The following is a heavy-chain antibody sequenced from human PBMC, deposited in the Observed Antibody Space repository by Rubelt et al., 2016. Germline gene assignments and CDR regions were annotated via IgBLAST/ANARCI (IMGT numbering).Heavy chain of an antibody. CDR2: INPNSGGT. J-gene: IGHJ4*02. CDR3: ARESSSGWYIDY. D-gene: IGHD6-19*01. V-gene: IGHV1-2*02. CDR1: GYTFTGYY. Sequence: QVQLVQSGAEVKKPGASVKVSCKASGYTFTGYYMHWVRQAPGQGLEWMGGINPNSGGTNYAQKFQGRVTMTRDTSTTTAYMWRSRLRSDDTAVFYCARESSSGWYIDYWGQGTLVTVSS.